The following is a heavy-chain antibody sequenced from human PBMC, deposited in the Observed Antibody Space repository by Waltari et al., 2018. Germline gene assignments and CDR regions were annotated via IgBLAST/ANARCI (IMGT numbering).Heavy chain of an antibody. CDR2: INGYGDKT. V-gene: IGHV3-23*01. CDR3: AKAHFYDTSGYIEH. J-gene: IGHJ1*01. Sequence: EVQVLESGGGLAQPGGSLRLTCAAAGFIFGNYAIYWVRQAPGKGLEWVSGINGYGDKTYYADSVRGRFTLSRDNSRNTLSLEMNSLRADDTAVYYCAKAHFYDTSGYIEHWGQGTLVTVSS. D-gene: IGHD3-22*01. CDR1: GFIFGNYA.